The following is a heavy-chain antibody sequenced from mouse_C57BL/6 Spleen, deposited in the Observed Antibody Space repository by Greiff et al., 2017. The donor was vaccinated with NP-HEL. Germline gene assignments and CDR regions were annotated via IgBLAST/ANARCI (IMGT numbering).Heavy chain of an antibody. CDR1: GYTFTSYW. V-gene: IGHV1-61*01. Sequence: VQLQQPGAELVRPGSSVKLSCTASGYTFTSYWMDWVKQRPGQGLEWIGNIYPSDSATHYNQKFKDKATLTVDKSSSTAYMQLSSLTSEVTAFYYGARGPYYCGSGSSDYWGQGTTLTVSS. CDR2: IYPSDSAT. D-gene: IGHD1-1*01. J-gene: IGHJ2*01. CDR3: ARGPYYCGSGSSDY.